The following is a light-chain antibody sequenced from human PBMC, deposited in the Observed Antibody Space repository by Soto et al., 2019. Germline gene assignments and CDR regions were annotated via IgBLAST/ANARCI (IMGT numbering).Light chain of an antibody. CDR1: QSVSSY. CDR2: DAS. CDR3: QQYVASPYT. V-gene: IGKV3-11*01. J-gene: IGKJ2*01. Sequence: EIVLAQSPATLSLSPWERATLSCRASQSVSSYLAWYQQKPGQAPRLLIYDASSRATGIPDRFSASGSGTDFTLTISSLEPEDFAVYYCQQYVASPYTFGQGTKVDIK.